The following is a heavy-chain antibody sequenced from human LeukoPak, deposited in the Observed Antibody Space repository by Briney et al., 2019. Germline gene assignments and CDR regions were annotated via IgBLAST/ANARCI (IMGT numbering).Heavy chain of an antibody. CDR1: GYTFTTYY. J-gene: IGHJ4*02. Sequence: GASEKVSCRTSGYTFTTYYVHWVRQAPGQGLEWMGVINPSGGSASYAQNFQGRVAMTRDTSTSTVDMELSSLISDDTAIYYCARAIERGRRFDYWGQGTLVTVSS. D-gene: IGHD5-24*01. V-gene: IGHV1-46*01. CDR2: INPSGGSA. CDR3: ARAIERGRRFDY.